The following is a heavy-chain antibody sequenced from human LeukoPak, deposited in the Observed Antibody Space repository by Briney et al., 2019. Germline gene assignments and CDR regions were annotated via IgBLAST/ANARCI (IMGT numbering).Heavy chain of an antibody. CDR1: GYTFTDHY. D-gene: IGHD3-9*01. CDR2: INAGNGDT. V-gene: IGHV1/OR15-3*02. J-gene: IGHJ4*02. Sequence: ASVKVSCKASGYTFTDHYMHWVRQAPGQGLEWMGWINAGNGDTKYSREFQGRVTITRDTSANTAYMQLSSLRSEDMAVYYCARDPLQYHDLLTGSQPQYYFDFWGQGTLVAVSS. CDR3: ARDPLQYHDLLTGSQPQYYFDF.